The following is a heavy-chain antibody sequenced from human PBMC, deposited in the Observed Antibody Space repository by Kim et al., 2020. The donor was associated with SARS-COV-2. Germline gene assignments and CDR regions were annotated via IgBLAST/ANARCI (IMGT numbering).Heavy chain of an antibody. CDR1: GYTFTSYG. Sequence: ASVKVSCKASGYTFTSYGISWVRQAPGQGLEWMGWISAYNGNTNYAQKLQGRVTMTTDTSTSTAYMELRSLRSDDTAVYYCARVTIERMVRGKNFGMDVWGQGTTVTVSS. J-gene: IGHJ6*02. V-gene: IGHV1-18*01. CDR2: ISAYNGNT. D-gene: IGHD3-10*01. CDR3: ARVTIERMVRGKNFGMDV.